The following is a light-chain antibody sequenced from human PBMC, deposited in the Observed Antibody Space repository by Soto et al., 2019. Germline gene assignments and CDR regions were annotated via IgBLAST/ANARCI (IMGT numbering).Light chain of an antibody. J-gene: IGKJ1*01. Sequence: EIVMTQSPATLSVSPGERVILSCRASQSVSSNLAWYRQKPGQAPTLLIYGASTRATGIPATFSGSGSGTEFTLTISGLQSEDFAVYYCQQYNNWPWTFGQGTKVEIK. CDR3: QQYNNWPWT. V-gene: IGKV3D-15*01. CDR1: QSVSSN. CDR2: GAS.